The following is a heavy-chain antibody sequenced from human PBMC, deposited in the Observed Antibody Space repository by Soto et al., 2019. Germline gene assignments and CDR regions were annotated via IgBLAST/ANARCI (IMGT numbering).Heavy chain of an antibody. V-gene: IGHV3-33*01. J-gene: IGHJ4*02. Sequence: QVQLVESGGGVVQPGRSLRLSCAASGFTFSSYGMHWVRQAPGKGLEWVAVIWYDGSNKCYADSVKGRFTISRDNSKNTLYLQMNSLRAEDTAVYYCARDVQMATIMTGLDYWGQGTLVTVSS. D-gene: IGHD5-12*01. CDR1: GFTFSSYG. CDR2: IWYDGSNK. CDR3: ARDVQMATIMTGLDY.